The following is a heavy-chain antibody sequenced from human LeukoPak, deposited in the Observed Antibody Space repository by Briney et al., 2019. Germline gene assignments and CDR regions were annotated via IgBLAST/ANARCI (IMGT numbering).Heavy chain of an antibody. CDR1: GYTFTSYG. CDR3: ARCFDSGWSQSWTTDY. J-gene: IGHJ4*02. D-gene: IGHD6-19*01. V-gene: IGHV1-18*01. Sequence: ASVKVSFKASGYTFTSYGISWVRQAPGQGLEWMGWISAYNGNTNYAQKLQGRVTMTTATSTSTPYMELRSLRSDDTAVYYCARCFDSGWSQSWTTDYWGQGTLVTVSS. CDR2: ISAYNGNT.